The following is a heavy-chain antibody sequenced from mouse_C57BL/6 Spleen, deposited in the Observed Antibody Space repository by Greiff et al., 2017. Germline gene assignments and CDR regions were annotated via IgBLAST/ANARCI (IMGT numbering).Heavy chain of an antibody. Sequence: QDQLQQSGPELVKPGASVKISCKASGYAFSSSWMNWVQQRPGKGLEWIGRIYPGDGDTNYNGKFKGTATLTADKSSSTAYLQLSSLTSEDSAVYFCASPTAQARAMDYGGQGTSVTVSS. CDR2: IYPGDGDT. D-gene: IGHD3-2*02. J-gene: IGHJ4*01. CDR3: ASPTAQARAMDY. CDR1: GYAFSSSW. V-gene: IGHV1-82*01.